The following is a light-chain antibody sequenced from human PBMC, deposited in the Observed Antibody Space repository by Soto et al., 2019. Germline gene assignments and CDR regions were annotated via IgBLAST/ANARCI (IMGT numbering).Light chain of an antibody. CDR2: LGS. Sequence: DLVMTQSPLSLPVTPGEPASISCRSSQSLLHSNGYNYLDWYLQKPGQSPQLLIYLGSNRASGVPDRFSGSXSGTDFTLKISRVEAEDVGVYYCMQALQTPYTFGQGTKLEIK. CDR1: QSLLHSNGYNY. J-gene: IGKJ2*01. CDR3: MQALQTPYT. V-gene: IGKV2-28*01.